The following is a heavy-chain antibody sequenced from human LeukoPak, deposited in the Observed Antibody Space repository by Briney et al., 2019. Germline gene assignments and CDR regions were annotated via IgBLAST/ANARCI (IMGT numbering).Heavy chain of an antibody. CDR2: FDPEDGET. CDR3: ARDDRSGYYDD. D-gene: IGHD3-22*01. Sequence: ASVKVSCKVSGYTLTELSMHWVRQAPGKGLEWMGGFDPEDGETIYAQKFQGRVTVTTDTSTSTAYMELRSLRSDDTAVYYCARDDRSGYYDDWGQGTLVTVSS. J-gene: IGHJ4*02. V-gene: IGHV1-24*01. CDR1: GYTLTELS.